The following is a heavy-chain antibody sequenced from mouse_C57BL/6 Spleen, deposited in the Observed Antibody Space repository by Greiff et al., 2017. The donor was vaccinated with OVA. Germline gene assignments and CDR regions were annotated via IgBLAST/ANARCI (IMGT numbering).Heavy chain of an antibody. D-gene: IGHD2-5*01. J-gene: IGHJ4*01. CDR3: ARDRNYSNYGNYAMDY. Sequence: EVQRVESGGGLVKPGGSLKLSCAASGFTFSSYAMSWVRQTPEKRLEWVATISDGGSYTYYPDNVKGRFTISRDNAKNNLYLQMSHLKSEDTAMYYCARDRNYSNYGNYAMDYWGQGTSVTVSS. V-gene: IGHV5-4*01. CDR2: ISDGGSYT. CDR1: GFTFSSYA.